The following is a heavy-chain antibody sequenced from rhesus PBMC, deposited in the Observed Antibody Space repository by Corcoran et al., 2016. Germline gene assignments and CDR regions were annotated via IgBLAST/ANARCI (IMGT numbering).Heavy chain of an antibody. J-gene: IGHJ4*01. Sequence: QVQLVQSGAELKQPGASVKLSCQASGYRFPNFYLHWVRQAPGQVHEWIGLISPYNGNKVYAQNFQGRVTITTDTSTTTGYMELSSLRSEDTAVDYCTRAPAAGGFDYWGQGVPVTVSS. CDR1: GYRFPNFY. CDR3: TRAPAAGGFDY. D-gene: IGHD6-25*01. CDR2: ISPYNGNK. V-gene: IGHV1-180*01.